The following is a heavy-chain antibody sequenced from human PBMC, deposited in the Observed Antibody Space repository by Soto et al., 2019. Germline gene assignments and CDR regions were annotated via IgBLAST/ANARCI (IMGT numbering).Heavy chain of an antibody. D-gene: IGHD3-22*01. CDR2: IYSSGST. J-gene: IGHJ4*02. CDR3: AKDIVSSGHDY. V-gene: IGHV4-61*01. CDR1: GDSVSSDNYY. Sequence: PSETLSLTCTVSGDSVSSDNYYWTWIRQPPGKGLEWIGYIYSSGSTNYNPSLKSRVTISLGRSRNQFSLKLTSVTAADTAVYYCAKDIVSSGHDYWGQGTLVTVSS.